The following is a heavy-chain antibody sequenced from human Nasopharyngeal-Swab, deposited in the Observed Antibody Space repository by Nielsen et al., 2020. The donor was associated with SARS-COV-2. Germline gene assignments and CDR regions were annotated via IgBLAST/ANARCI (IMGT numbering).Heavy chain of an antibody. V-gene: IGHV3-9*01. D-gene: IGHD3-22*01. CDR2: ISWNSGSI. J-gene: IGHJ6*02. CDR1: GFTFDDSA. CDR3: AKAITYYYDSSSNYYYYYYGMDV. Sequence: SLKISCAASGFTFDDSAMHWVRQAPGKGLEWVSGISWNSGSIGYADSVKGRFTISRDNAKNSLYLQMNSLRAEDTALYYCAKAITYYYDSSSNYYYYYYGMDVWGQGTTVTVSS.